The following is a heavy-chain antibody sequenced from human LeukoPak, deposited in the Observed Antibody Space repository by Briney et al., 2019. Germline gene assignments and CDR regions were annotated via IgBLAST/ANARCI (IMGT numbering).Heavy chain of an antibody. Sequence: PGGSLRFSFAGSGFIFSNYWMSWVRQAPGKGLEWVANIKKDGSKTYYVDSVKVGFTSSKNKAKHSLYLQMNSLRVEDTAVYSCARAGGYDVIQYLNYWGQGTLVTVSS. CDR2: IKKDGSKT. D-gene: IGHD3-16*02. V-gene: IGHV3-7*01. J-gene: IGHJ4*02. CDR3: ARAGGYDVIQYLNY. CDR1: GFIFSNYW.